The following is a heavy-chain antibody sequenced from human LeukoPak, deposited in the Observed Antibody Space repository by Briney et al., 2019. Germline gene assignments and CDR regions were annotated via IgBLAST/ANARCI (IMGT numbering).Heavy chain of an antibody. CDR1: GGSISSGDYY. CDR2: IYYSGST. Sequence: SQTLSLTCTVSGGSISSGDYYWSWIRQPPGTGLEWIGYIYYSGSTYYNPSLKSRVTISVDTSKNQFSLKLSSVTAADTAVYYCARGARFPLDAFDIWGQGTMVTVSS. V-gene: IGHV4-30-4*08. CDR3: ARGARFPLDAFDI. D-gene: IGHD3-10*01. J-gene: IGHJ3*02.